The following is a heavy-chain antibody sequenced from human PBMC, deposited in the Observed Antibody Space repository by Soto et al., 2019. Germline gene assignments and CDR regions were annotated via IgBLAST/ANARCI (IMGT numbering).Heavy chain of an antibody. CDR3: VRDDYNNALLIGSEEY. Sequence: QVQLVESGGGVVQPGRSLRLSCVASGFMFSGYDMHWVRQAPGKGLEWVSVIGYDGSKRYFADSVQGPFTISRDNSKTTLSLQMNGLRVEDTAVYYCVRDDYNNALLIGSEEYWGQGTLVSVTS. D-gene: IGHD4-4*01. CDR2: IGYDGSKR. J-gene: IGHJ4*02. V-gene: IGHV3-33*01. CDR1: GFMFSGYD.